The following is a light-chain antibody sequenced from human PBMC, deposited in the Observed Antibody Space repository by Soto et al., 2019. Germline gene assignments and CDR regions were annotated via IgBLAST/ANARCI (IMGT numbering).Light chain of an antibody. CDR3: SSYTDSSTLVV. CDR1: SSDVGAYNY. Sequence: QSALTQPASVSGSPGQSITISCTGTSSDVGAYNYVSWYQQHPGKAPKLMIYDVHNRPSGVSNRFSGSKSDNTASLTISGLQSEDEADYYCSSYTDSSTLVVFGGGTTLTVL. V-gene: IGLV2-14*01. J-gene: IGLJ2*01. CDR2: DVH.